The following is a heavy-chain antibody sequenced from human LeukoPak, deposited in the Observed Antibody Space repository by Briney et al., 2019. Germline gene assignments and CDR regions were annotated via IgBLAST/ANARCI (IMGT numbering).Heavy chain of an antibody. CDR1: GFTFDGYT. CDR2: ISSRSDYI. Sequence: GGSLRLSCAASGFTFDGYTMNWVRQAPGKGLEWVASISSRSDYIYYADSVRGRFTVSRENAKNSLSLQMNTLRAEDTATSYCARAEASVTAFDFWGQGPLVTVSS. CDR3: ARAEASVTAFDF. V-gene: IGHV3-21*01. J-gene: IGHJ4*02. D-gene: IGHD2-21*02.